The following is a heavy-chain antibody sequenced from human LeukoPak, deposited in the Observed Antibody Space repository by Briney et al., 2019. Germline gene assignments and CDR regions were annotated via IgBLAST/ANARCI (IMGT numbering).Heavy chain of an antibody. Sequence: SETLSLTCTVSGGSISSYYWSWIRQPAGKGLEWIGRIYTSGSTNYNPSLKSRVTMSVDTSKNQFSLKLSSVTAADTAVYYCARAPSGSYYYDSSGSTHFDYWGQGTLVTVSS. CDR3: ARAPSGSYYYDSSGSTHFDY. V-gene: IGHV4-4*07. CDR2: IYTSGST. D-gene: IGHD3-22*01. CDR1: GGSISSYY. J-gene: IGHJ4*02.